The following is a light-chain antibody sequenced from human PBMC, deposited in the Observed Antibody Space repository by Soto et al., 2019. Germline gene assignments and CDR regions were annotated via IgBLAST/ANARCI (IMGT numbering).Light chain of an antibody. V-gene: IGKV3-20*01. CDR2: GAS. CDR1: QSVDTTF. CDR3: QQYMSSVT. Sequence: EIVLTQSPGSLSLSPGQRATLSCRASQSVDTTFFAWYQKKPGQAPRLLIYGASKRATGIPDRFSGSGSETDCTLIISRLEPEDFAVYYCQQYMSSVTFGQGTKVEIK. J-gene: IGKJ1*01.